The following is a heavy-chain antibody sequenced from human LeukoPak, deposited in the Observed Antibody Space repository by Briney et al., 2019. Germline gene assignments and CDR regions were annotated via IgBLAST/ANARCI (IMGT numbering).Heavy chain of an antibody. V-gene: IGHV1-2*06. J-gene: IGHJ4*02. CDR2: INPNSGGT. CDR1: GYTFTGYY. D-gene: IGHD6-13*01. Sequence: GASVKVSCKASGYTFTGYYMHLVRQAPGQGLEWMGRINPNSGGTNYAQKFQGRVTMTRDTSISTAYMELSRLRSDDTAVYYCARFFGAAGPWAFDCSGQGTLVTVSS. CDR3: ARFFGAAGPWAFDC.